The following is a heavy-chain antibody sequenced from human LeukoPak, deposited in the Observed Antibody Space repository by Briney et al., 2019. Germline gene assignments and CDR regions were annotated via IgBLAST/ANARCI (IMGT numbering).Heavy chain of an antibody. J-gene: IGHJ6*03. CDR3: ARSRVVSGYYMDV. Sequence: PGGSLRLSCAASGFTVDSNDFNWVRQAPGKGLEWVSVIYSGGSTYYADSVKGRFTISRDNSKNTLYLQMNSLRAEDTAVYYCARSRVVSGYYMDVWGKGTTVTVSS. CDR1: GFTVDSND. D-gene: IGHD3-3*01. CDR2: IYSGGST. V-gene: IGHV3-66*01.